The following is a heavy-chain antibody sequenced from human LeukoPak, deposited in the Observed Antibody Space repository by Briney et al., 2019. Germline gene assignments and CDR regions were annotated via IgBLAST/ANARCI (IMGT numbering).Heavy chain of an antibody. CDR3: ARDLPYTYGVFDY. V-gene: IGHV3-48*04. J-gene: IGHJ4*02. D-gene: IGHD3-16*01. CDR2: ISSSSSTI. Sequence: PGGSLRLSCAASRFTFSSYSMNWVRQAPGKGLEWVSYISSSSSTIYYADSVKGRFTISRDNAKNSLYLQMNSLRAEDTAVYYCARDLPYTYGVFDYWGQGTLVTVSS. CDR1: RFTFSSYS.